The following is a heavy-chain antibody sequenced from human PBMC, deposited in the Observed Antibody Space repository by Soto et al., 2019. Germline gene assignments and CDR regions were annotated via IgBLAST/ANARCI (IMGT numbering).Heavy chain of an antibody. CDR1: GGTFSSYA. CDR2: TIPIFGTA. J-gene: IGHJ2*01. D-gene: IGHD1-1*01. CDR3: ARDLKNEYFDL. V-gene: IGHV1-69*06. Sequence: SVKVSCKASGGTFSSYAISWVRQAPGQGLEWMGGTIPIFGTANYAQKFQGRVTITADKSTSTAYMELSSLRSEDTAVYYCARDLKNEYFDLWGRGTLVTVSS.